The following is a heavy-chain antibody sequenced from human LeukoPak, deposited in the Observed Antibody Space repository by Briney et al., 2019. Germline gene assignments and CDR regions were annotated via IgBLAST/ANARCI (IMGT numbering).Heavy chain of an antibody. J-gene: IGHJ4*02. V-gene: IGHV4-59*08. Sequence: IPSETLSLTCTVSGGSNYWSWIRQPPGKGLEWIGYIHYSGSPNYNPSLKSRVTISIDTSKNQFSLKLNSVTAADTAVYYCAKGGSNQGIFPDYWGQGTLVTVSS. CDR3: AKGGSNQGIFPDY. CDR2: IHYSGSP. CDR1: GGSNY. D-gene: IGHD3-16*01.